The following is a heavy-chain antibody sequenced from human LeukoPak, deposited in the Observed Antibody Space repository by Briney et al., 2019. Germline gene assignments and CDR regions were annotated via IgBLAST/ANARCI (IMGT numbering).Heavy chain of an antibody. CDR2: IYHRGYI. V-gene: IGHV4-31*03. J-gene: IGHJ5*02. Sequence: PSETLSLTCTVSGGSINVGGTYWSWIRQHPGKGLEWIGYIYHRGYIYYNPSLKSRVTISVDTSKNQFSLKLTSVTAADTAVYYCARDCCGYRSWFDPWGQGTLVTVSS. CDR3: ARDCCGYRSWFDP. D-gene: IGHD6-25*01. CDR1: GGSINVGGTY.